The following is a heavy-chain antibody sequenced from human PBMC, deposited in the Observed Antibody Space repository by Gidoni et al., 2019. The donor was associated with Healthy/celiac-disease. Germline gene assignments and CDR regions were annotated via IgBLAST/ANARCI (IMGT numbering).Heavy chain of an antibody. J-gene: IGHJ5*02. CDR3: ARGPSRVGTGPYNWFDP. CDR1: GFTVSSNY. CDR2: IYSGGST. V-gene: IGHV3-66*01. Sequence: EVQLVESGGGLVQPGGSLRLSWAASGFTVSSNYMSWVRQAPGKGLEWVAVIYSGGSTYYADSVKGRFTISRDNSKNTLYLQMNSLRAEDTAVYYCARGPSRVGTGPYNWFDPWGQGTLVTVSS. D-gene: IGHD2-15*01.